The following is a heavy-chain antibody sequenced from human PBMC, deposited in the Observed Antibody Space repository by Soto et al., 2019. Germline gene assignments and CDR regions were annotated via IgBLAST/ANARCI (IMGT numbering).Heavy chain of an antibody. J-gene: IGHJ6*02. CDR1: GGSISSYY. D-gene: IGHD3-3*01. CDR3: AGGVRFLEWGRGYYYYGMDV. Sequence: SETLSLTCTVSGGSISSYYWSWIRQPPGKGLEWIGYIYYSGSTNYNPSLKSRVTISVDTSKNQFSLKLSSVTAADTAVYYCAGGVRFLEWGRGYYYYGMDVWGQGTTVTVSS. CDR2: IYYSGST. V-gene: IGHV4-59*01.